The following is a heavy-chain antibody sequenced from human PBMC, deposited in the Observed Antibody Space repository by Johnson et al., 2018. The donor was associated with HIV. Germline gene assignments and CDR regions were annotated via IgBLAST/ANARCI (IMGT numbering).Heavy chain of an antibody. CDR3: AKGDLDGTYDFCYVDALDM. D-gene: IGHD3/OR15-3a*01. CDR2: ISYDGSNQ. CDR1: GFTFSSFG. V-gene: IGHV3-30*18. Sequence: VQLVESGGGFVQPGGSLRLSCATSGFTFSSFGMHLVRQAPGTGLEWVAVISYDGSNQYYADSVKGRFIISRDNSKKTLYLQMNSRRSEDTCVFYCAKGDLDGTYDFCYVDALDMWGQGTMVTVSS. J-gene: IGHJ3*02.